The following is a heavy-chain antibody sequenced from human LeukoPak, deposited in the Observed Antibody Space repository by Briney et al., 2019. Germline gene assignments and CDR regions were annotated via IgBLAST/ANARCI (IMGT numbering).Heavy chain of an antibody. CDR2: IYPGDSDI. V-gene: IGHV5-51*01. D-gene: IGHD1-14*01. CDR1: GYTFTRYR. CDR3: ARRTGYKDFDY. J-gene: IGHJ4*02. Sequence: GESLKISCKGSGYTFTRYRIGWVRQMPGKGLEWMGIIYPGDSDIRYSPSFQGQVTISADKSISTAYLQWSSLKDSDTAIYYCARRTGYKDFDYWGQGTLVTVSS.